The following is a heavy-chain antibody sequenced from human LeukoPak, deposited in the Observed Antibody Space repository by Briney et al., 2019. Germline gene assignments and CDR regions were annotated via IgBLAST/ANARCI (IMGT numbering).Heavy chain of an antibody. Sequence: GGSLRLSCAGSGFTFSSYDMNWVRQAPGKGLEWLAYISTSSRTIYYADSVKGRFTISRDNAKNSLYLQMNTLRAEDTAVYYCGRGLGFWGQGTLVTVSS. V-gene: IGHV3-48*01. J-gene: IGHJ4*02. D-gene: IGHD6-25*01. CDR1: GFTFSSYD. CDR2: ISTSSRTI. CDR3: GRGLGF.